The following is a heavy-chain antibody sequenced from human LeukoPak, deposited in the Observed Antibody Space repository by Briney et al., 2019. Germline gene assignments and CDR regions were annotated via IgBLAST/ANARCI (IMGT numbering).Heavy chain of an antibody. CDR1: GFAVGSNY. D-gene: IGHD1-7*01. CDR2: TSDRGDYT. CDR3: ARKAQYNGHYPLDY. J-gene: IGHJ4*02. V-gene: IGHV3-23*01. Sequence: PGGSLRLSCVASGFAVGSNYMSWVRQAPGKGLEWVSGTSDRGDYTYYADSVKGRFTISRDSSKNTLFLQMNSLRAEDTALYFCARKAQYNGHYPLDYWGQGTLVTVSS.